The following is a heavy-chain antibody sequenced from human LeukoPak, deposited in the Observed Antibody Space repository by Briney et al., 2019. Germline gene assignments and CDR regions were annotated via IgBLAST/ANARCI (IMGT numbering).Heavy chain of an antibody. CDR1: GFIFGRDF. Sequence: GGSLTLSCAASGFIFGRDFMNWVRQAPGRGLEWISYISRDSDIRYYADSVRGRFHISRDNARNSLYLQMNSLRADDTAMYYCVRDNPRCCGVVPANIDDLWXXGTXVTVSS. CDR3: VRDNPRCCGVVPANIDDL. CDR2: ISRDSDIR. J-gene: IGHJ5*02. V-gene: IGHV3-48*01. D-gene: IGHD2-21*02.